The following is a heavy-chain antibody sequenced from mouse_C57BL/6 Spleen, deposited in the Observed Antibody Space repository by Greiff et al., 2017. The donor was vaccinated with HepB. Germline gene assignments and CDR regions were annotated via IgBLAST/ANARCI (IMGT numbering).Heavy chain of an antibody. V-gene: IGHV1-69*01. CDR2: IDPSDSYT. J-gene: IGHJ2*01. Sequence: QVQLQQPGAELVMPGASVKLSCKASGYTFTSYWMHWVKQRPGQGLEWIGEIDPSDSYTNYNQKFKGKSTLTVDKSSSTAYMQLSSLTSEDSAVYYCARSSHYYGSSHWGQGTTLTVSS. D-gene: IGHD1-1*01. CDR3: ARSSHYYGSSH. CDR1: GYTFTSYW.